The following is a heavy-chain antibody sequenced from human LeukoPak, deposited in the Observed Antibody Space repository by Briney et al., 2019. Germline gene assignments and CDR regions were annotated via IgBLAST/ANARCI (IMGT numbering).Heavy chain of an antibody. CDR3: AKAYRAVAGPVDY. J-gene: IGHJ4*02. Sequence: GGSLRLSCAASGFTFSSYGMRWARQAPGKGLEWVAVISYDGSNKYYADSVKGRFTISRDNSKNTLYLQMNSLRAEDTAVYYCAKAYRAVAGPVDYWGQGTLVTVSS. D-gene: IGHD6-19*01. V-gene: IGHV3-30*18. CDR1: GFTFSSYG. CDR2: ISYDGSNK.